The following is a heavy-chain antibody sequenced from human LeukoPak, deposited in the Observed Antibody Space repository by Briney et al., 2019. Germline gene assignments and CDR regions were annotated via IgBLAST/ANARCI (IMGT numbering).Heavy chain of an antibody. CDR3: ARSRYSYSSMD. CDR2: INTDGSNS. Sequence: PGGSLRLSCAASGFTFNNYWMHWVRQGPGKGRVWVSRINTDGSNSNYADSVKGRFTISRDNAKNTLYLQMNSLRAEDTAVYYCARSRYSYSSMDWGQGTLVTVSS. CDR1: GFTFNNYW. V-gene: IGHV3-74*01. D-gene: IGHD6-6*01. J-gene: IGHJ4*02.